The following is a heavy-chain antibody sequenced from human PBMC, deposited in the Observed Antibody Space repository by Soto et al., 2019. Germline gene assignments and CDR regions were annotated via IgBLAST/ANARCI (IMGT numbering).Heavy chain of an antibody. CDR1: GFTFSSYA. V-gene: IGHV3-23*01. Sequence: GGSLRLSCAASGFTFSSYAMSWVRQAPGKGLEWVSAISGSGGSTYYADSVKGRFTISRDNSKNTLYLQMNSLRAEDTAVYYCAKDAVAQNGVWDCFDPWCQGTLVTVSS. J-gene: IGHJ5*02. CDR3: AKDAVAQNGVWDCFDP. D-gene: IGHD3-16*01. CDR2: ISGSGGST.